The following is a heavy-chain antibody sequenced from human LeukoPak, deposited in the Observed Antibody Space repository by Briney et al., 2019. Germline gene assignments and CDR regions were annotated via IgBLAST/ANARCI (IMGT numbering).Heavy chain of an antibody. J-gene: IGHJ4*02. V-gene: IGHV3-49*04. D-gene: IGHD3-10*01. Sequence: GGSLRLSCTASGFTFGDYAMSWVRQAPGKGLEWVGFIRSKAYGGTTEYAASVKGRSTISRDDSKSIAYLQMNSLKTEDTAVYYCTRERAEWFGELLQPSYYFDYWGQGTLVTVSS. CDR2: IRSKAYGGTT. CDR3: TRERAEWFGELLQPSYYFDY. CDR1: GFTFGDYA.